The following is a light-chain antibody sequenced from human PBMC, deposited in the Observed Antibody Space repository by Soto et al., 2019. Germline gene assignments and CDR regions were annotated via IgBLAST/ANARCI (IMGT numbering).Light chain of an antibody. J-gene: IGKJ4*01. CDR1: QGIRND. CDR2: AAS. V-gene: IGKV1-6*01. Sequence: AIQMTQSPSSLSESVGDRVTITCRASQGIRNDLGWYQQKPGKAPKLLMYAASSLQSGVPSRFSGSGSGTDFTLTISSLQPEDFATYYWLQDYNYPLTFGGGTKVEIK. CDR3: LQDYNYPLT.